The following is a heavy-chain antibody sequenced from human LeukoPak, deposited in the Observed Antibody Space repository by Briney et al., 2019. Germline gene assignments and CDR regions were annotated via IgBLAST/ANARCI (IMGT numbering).Heavy chain of an antibody. Sequence: SETLSLTCTVSGGSISSYYWGWIREPPGKGLEWIGSIYYSGSTYYNPSLKSRVTISVDTSKNQFSLKLSSVTAADTAVYYCARQSNGITIDEWFAPWGQGTLVTVSS. CDR2: IYYSGST. CDR1: GGSISSYY. J-gene: IGHJ5*02. D-gene: IGHD3-10*01. CDR3: ARQSNGITIDEWFAP. V-gene: IGHV4-39*01.